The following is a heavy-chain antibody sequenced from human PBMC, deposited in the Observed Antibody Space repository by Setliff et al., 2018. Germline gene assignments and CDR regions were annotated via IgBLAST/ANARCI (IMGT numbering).Heavy chain of an antibody. CDR1: GGSFSGYY. D-gene: IGHD6-19*01. J-gene: IGHJ4*02. CDR2: INHSGST. V-gene: IGHV4-34*01. CDR3: ARGYGYSSGWYRVYFDY. Sequence: LSLTCAVYGGSFSGYYWSWIRQPPGKGLEWIGEINHSGSTNYNLSLKSRVTISVDTSKNQFSLKLSSVTAADTAVYYCARGYGYSSGWYRVYFDYWGQGTLVTVSS.